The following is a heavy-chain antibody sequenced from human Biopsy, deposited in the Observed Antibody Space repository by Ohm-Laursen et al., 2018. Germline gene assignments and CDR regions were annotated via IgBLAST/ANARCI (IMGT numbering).Heavy chain of an antibody. CDR1: GGSISSSTTYY. CDR2: IYNTETT. V-gene: IGHV4-39*01. CDR3: ARHPTGFWFDP. Sequence: SDTLSLTCTVSGGSISSSTTYYWAWLRQPPGKGLEWIGRIYNTETTFYNPSLKRRVTISVDTSANQFSLKVSSVTAADTALYFCARHPTGFWFDPWGHGTLVTVSS. J-gene: IGHJ5*02.